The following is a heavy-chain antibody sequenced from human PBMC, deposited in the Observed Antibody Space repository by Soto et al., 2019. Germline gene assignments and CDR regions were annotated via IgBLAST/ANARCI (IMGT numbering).Heavy chain of an antibody. J-gene: IGHJ4*02. CDR1: GFTFDDYA. D-gene: IGHD3-10*01. CDR3: ARGGVGFGQPSDY. CDR2: ISWNSAFI. V-gene: IGHV3-9*01. Sequence: GGSLRLSCAASGFTFDDYAIHWVRQAPGKGLEWVSGISWNSAFIAYADSVKGRFTISRDNAKNSLYLQLSSLRPEDTALYYCARGGVGFGQPSDYWGQGTLVTVSS.